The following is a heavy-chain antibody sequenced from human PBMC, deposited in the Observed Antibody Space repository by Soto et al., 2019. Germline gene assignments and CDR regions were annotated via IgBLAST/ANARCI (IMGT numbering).Heavy chain of an antibody. D-gene: IGHD6-13*01. CDR2: IIPILGIA. CDR3: ARGSSSWYDAFDS. V-gene: IGHV1-69*02. Sequence: QVQLVQSGAEVKKPGSSVKVSCKASGGTFSSYTISWVRQAPGQGLEWMGRIIPILGIANYAQKFQGRVTITADKSTSTAYMELSSLRSEDTAVYYGARGSSSWYDAFDSWGQGTMVTVSS. J-gene: IGHJ3*02. CDR1: GGTFSSYT.